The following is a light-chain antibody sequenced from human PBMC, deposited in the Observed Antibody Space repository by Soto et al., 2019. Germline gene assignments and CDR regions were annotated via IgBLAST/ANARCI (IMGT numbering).Light chain of an antibody. CDR2: AAS. CDR1: QGIRNF. J-gene: IGKJ3*01. V-gene: IGKV1-27*01. CDR3: QKYSSVPV. Sequence: DIQMTQSPTSLSASVGDRVTITCRASQGIRNFVAWYQQKPGKARKLLIYAASTLQSGVPSRFSGSGSGTDFNLTINSLQPEDVATYSCQKYSSVPVFGPGTKVEIK.